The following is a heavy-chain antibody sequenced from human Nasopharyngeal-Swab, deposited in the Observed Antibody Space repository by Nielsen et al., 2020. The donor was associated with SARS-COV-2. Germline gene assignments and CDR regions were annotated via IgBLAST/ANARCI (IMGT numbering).Heavy chain of an antibody. D-gene: IGHD2-2*01. CDR2: SFYTGNT. CDR3: ARDRGDLRKYHFDS. V-gene: IGHV4-61*01. Sequence: SETLSLTCIVSGGSVSRGTHYCPLIRQPPGKALEWIGYSFYTGNTNYNPSLESRVTMSIDTSKNQFSLKLSSVTAADTAVYYCARDRGDLRKYHFDSWGQGTQIAVSS. CDR1: GGSVSRGTHY. J-gene: IGHJ4*02.